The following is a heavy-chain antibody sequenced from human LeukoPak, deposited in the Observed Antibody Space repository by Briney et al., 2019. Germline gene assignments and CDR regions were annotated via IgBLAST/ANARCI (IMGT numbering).Heavy chain of an antibody. CDR3: VRGPPTPSEIRGSGYDYGDY. CDR2: IKQDGSEK. Sequence: GGSLRLSCAGSGFTFSRYWMSWVRQAPGKGLEWVANIKQDGSEKYYVESVRGRLTISRDNVENSVYLQMNSLRGDDTAVYYCVRGPPTPSEIRGSGYDYGDYWGQGTLVTVSS. V-gene: IGHV3-7*01. J-gene: IGHJ4*02. CDR1: GFTFSRYW. D-gene: IGHD5-12*01.